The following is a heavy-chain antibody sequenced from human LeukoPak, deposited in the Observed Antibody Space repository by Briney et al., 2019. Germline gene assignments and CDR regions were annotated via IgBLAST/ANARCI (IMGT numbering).Heavy chain of an antibody. D-gene: IGHD5-18*01. V-gene: IGHV4-39*07. CDR1: GGSISSSSYY. CDR3: ARDQDTAMVLFDY. CDR2: IYYSGST. J-gene: IGHJ4*02. Sequence: SETLSLTCTVSGGSISSSSYYWGWIRQPPGKGLEWIGSIYYSGSTYYNPSLKSRVTISVDTSKNQFSLKLSSVTAADTAVYYCARDQDTAMVLFDYWGQGTLATVSS.